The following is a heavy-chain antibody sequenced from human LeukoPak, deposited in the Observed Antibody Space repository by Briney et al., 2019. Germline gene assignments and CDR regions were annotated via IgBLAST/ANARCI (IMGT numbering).Heavy chain of an antibody. D-gene: IGHD3-10*01. CDR2: ISGRGAST. Sequence: GGSLRLSCAASGLSFSTYAMNWVRQAPGKGLEWVSGISGRGASTYYADSVKGRFTISRDNSKNTLYLQMNSLRAEDTATYYCAKDRLRFGELLPSMDVWGKGTTVTVSS. V-gene: IGHV3-23*01. CDR3: AKDRLRFGELLPSMDV. CDR1: GLSFSTYA. J-gene: IGHJ6*03.